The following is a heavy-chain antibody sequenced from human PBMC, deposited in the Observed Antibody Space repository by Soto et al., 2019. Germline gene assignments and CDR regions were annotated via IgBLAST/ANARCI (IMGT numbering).Heavy chain of an antibody. CDR2: LSYRGSP. CDR3: ATLFWGINGTQGRHVAWFDP. CDR1: GGSISSTGYY. V-gene: IGHV4-39*01. D-gene: IGHD3-16*01. Sequence: PXGTLSLTCTVSGGSISSTGYYWAWVRQPPGKGLEWIGTLSYRGSPSYNLHLKARVTISADTSKNQLSLRLHSVTAADTASYFCATLFWGINGTQGRHVAWFDPWGQGTLVTVSS. J-gene: IGHJ5*02.